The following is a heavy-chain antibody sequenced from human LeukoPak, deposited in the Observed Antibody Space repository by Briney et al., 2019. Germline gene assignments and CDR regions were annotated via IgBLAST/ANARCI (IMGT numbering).Heavy chain of an antibody. D-gene: IGHD5-24*01. V-gene: IGHV3-21*01. Sequence: GGSLRLSCTASAFAFNDSPMNWVRQAPGKGLEWVSTISGGGSHTYYADSVKGRFTISRDNAKNSLYLQMNSLRAEDTAVYYCARDRRATRKYYFDYWGQGTLVTVSS. CDR1: AFAFNDSP. J-gene: IGHJ4*02. CDR3: ARDRRATRKYYFDY. CDR2: ISGGGSHT.